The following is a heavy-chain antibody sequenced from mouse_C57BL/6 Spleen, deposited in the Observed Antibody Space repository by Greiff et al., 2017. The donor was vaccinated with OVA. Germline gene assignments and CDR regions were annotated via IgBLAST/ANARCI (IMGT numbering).Heavy chain of an antibody. D-gene: IGHD2-3*01. CDR1: GYSITSGYY. CDR2: ISYDGSN. Sequence: VQLKESGPGLVKPSQSLSLTCSVTGYSITSGYYWNWIRQFPGNKLEWMGYISYDGSNNYNPSLKNRISITRDTSKNQFFLKLNSVTTEDTATYYCARDRDGYYPYYAMDYWGQGTSVTVSS. J-gene: IGHJ4*01. V-gene: IGHV3-6*01. CDR3: ARDRDGYYPYYAMDY.